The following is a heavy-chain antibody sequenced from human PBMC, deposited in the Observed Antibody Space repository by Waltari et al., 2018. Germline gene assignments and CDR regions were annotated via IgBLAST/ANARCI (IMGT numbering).Heavy chain of an antibody. D-gene: IGHD2-15*01. CDR2: INHSGST. V-gene: IGHV4-34*01. Sequence: QVQLQQWGAGLLKPSETLSLTCAVYGGSFSGYYWSWIRQPPGKGLEWIGEINHSGSTNYNPSLKSRVTISVDTSKNQFSLKLSSLTAADTAVYYCARVVVAARYFDLWGRGTLVTVSS. J-gene: IGHJ2*01. CDR1: GGSFSGYY. CDR3: ARVVVAARYFDL.